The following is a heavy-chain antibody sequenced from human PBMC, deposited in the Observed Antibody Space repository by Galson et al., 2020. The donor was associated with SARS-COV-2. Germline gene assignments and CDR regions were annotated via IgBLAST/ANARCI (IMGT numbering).Heavy chain of an antibody. V-gene: IGHV4-34*01. CDR3: ARGGAIFGVVIRSGYYYGMDV. CDR1: GGSFSGYY. D-gene: IGHD3-3*01. J-gene: IGHJ6*02. Sequence: SETLSLTCAVYGGSFSGYYWSWIRQPPGKGLEWIGEINHSGSTNYNPSLKSRVTISVDTSKNQFSLKLSSVTAADTAVYYCARGGAIFGVVIRSGYYYGMDVWGQGTTVTVSS. CDR2: INHSGST.